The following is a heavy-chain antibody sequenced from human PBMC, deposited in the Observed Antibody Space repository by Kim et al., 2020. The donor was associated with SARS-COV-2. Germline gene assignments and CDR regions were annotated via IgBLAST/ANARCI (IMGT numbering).Heavy chain of an antibody. V-gene: IGHV4-39*01. CDR3: ARHRWHITGTTFDY. D-gene: IGHD1-7*01. Sequence: SETLSLTCTVSGGSISSSSYYWGWIRQPPGKGLEWIGSIYYSGSTYYNPSLKSRVTISVDTSKNQLSLKLSSVTAADTAVYYCARHRWHITGTTFDYWGQGTLVTVSS. CDR1: GGSISSSSYY. J-gene: IGHJ4*02. CDR2: IYYSGST.